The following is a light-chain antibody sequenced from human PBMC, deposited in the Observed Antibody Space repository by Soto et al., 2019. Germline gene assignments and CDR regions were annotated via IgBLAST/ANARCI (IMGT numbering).Light chain of an antibody. CDR3: MQALQAWT. J-gene: IGKJ1*01. CDR1: QSISSW. CDR2: DAS. Sequence: DIQMTQSPSTLSASVGDRVTITCRASQSISSWLAWYQQKPGKAPKLLIYDASSLESGVPSRFSGSASGTDFTLNISRVEAEDVGVYYCMQALQAWTFGQGTKVEIK. V-gene: IGKV1-5*01.